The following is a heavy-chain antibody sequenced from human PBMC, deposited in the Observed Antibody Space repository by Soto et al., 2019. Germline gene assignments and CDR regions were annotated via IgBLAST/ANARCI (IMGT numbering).Heavy chain of an antibody. Sequence: GGSLRLSCAASGFTFSSYAMHWVRQAPGKGLEWVAVISYDGSNKYYADSVKGRFTISRDNSKNTLYLQMNSLRAEDTAVYYCASDDFWSGPIPPYWGQGTLVTVSS. CDR1: GFTFSSYA. D-gene: IGHD3-3*01. J-gene: IGHJ4*02. CDR3: ASDDFWSGPIPPY. CDR2: ISYDGSNK. V-gene: IGHV3-30-3*01.